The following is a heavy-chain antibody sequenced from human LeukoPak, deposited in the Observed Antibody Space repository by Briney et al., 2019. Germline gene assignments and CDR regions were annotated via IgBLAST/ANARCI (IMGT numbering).Heavy chain of an antibody. CDR2: IIAGTGIT. CDR3: ARTSGSGSFYTN. Sequence: ASVKVSRKASGYNFTTYAIHWVRQAPGQRLEWMGWIIAGTGITQYSQKFQGRVTFTRDTSANAAYMEVSSLRSEDTALYFCARTSGSGSFYTNWGQGTLVTVSS. J-gene: IGHJ4*02. V-gene: IGHV1-3*01. CDR1: GYNFTTYA. D-gene: IGHD3-10*01.